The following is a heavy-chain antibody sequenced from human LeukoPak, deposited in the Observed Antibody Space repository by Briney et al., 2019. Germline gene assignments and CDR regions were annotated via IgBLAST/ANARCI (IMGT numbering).Heavy chain of an antibody. D-gene: IGHD2-2*01. CDR2: INPSGGST. CDR1: GYTFTNYY. Sequence: ASVKVSCKASGYTFTNYYFHWVRQAPGQGLEWMGIINPSGGSTSYAQKFQGRVTMTRDTSTSTVYMDLSSLTVDDTAVYYCARDPSSYSPWGFDFWGQGTLVTVSS. J-gene: IGHJ4*02. CDR3: ARDPSSYSPWGFDF. V-gene: IGHV1-46*01.